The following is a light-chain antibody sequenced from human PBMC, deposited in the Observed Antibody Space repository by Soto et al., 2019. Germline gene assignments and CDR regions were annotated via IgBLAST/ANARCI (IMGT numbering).Light chain of an antibody. CDR2: AAS. J-gene: IGKJ3*01. CDR1: QGIGTS. CDR3: QLLNRSPPGT. Sequence: IQLTQSPSSLSASVGDRVTITCRASQGIGTSLGWYQQKPGKAPRLLISAASILLSGLQSRFSGSGSGTDFTFTISSRQPEDFATYYCQLLNRSPPGTFGPGTRVDVK. V-gene: IGKV1-9*01.